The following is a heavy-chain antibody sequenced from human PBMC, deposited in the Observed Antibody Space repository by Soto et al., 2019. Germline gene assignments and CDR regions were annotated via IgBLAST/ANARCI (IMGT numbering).Heavy chain of an antibody. Sequence: ASVKVSCKASGYTFTSYYMHWVRQAPGQGLEWMGIINPSGGSTSYAQKFQGRVTMTRDTSTSTVYMELSSLRSEDTAVYYCARGLGYCSSTSCPPVYYYYYYGMDVWGQGTTVTVSS. V-gene: IGHV1-46*01. D-gene: IGHD2-2*01. CDR3: ARGLGYCSSTSCPPVYYYYYYGMDV. CDR2: INPSGGST. CDR1: GYTFTSYY. J-gene: IGHJ6*02.